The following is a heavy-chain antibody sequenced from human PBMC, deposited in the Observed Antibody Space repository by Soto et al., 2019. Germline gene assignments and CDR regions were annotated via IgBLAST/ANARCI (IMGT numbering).Heavy chain of an antibody. CDR3: ARGSSPWTGGGGTFDL. J-gene: IGHJ3*01. V-gene: IGHV3-7*01. CDR1: RFRFSNFW. D-gene: IGHD1-1*01. Sequence: EVQLVESGGGLVKPGGSLRLSCLASRFRFSNFWMNWVRQAPGEGLEWVANIKGDGSETFYVESAKGRFTISRDNAKKSLYLQMNSLRDDDTAVYYCARGSSPWTGGGGTFDLWGQGTMVTVSS. CDR2: IKGDGSET.